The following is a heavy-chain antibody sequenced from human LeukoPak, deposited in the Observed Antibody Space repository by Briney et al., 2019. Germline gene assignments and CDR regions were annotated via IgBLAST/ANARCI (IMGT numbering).Heavy chain of an antibody. D-gene: IGHD3-3*01. CDR2: VSGTGTST. J-gene: IGHJ4*02. CDR3: AKGYYDSHRGFFEY. CDR1: GFTFHNYA. Sequence: PGGSLRVSCKASGFTFHNYAMTWVRQAPGKGLDWVSTVSGTGTSTFYADSVKVRATISRDNSKNMLYLQMSSLRAEDTAMYYCAKGYYDSHRGFFEYWGLGTLVTVSS. V-gene: IGHV3-23*01.